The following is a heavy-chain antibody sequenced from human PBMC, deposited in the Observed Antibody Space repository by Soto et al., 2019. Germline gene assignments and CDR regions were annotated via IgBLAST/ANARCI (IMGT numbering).Heavy chain of an antibody. D-gene: IGHD3-16*01. CDR2: IDYSCIT. CDR3: ARLLREGYYYYYGMDV. CDR1: GVSSSISSYY. Sequence: ETLSLSSPVSGVSSSISSYYWGWIRQPPGKGLEWIGSIDYSCITYYNPSLKSRVTISVDTSKNQFSLKLSSVTAADTAVYYCARLLREGYYYYYGMDVWGQGTTVTVPS. V-gene: IGHV4-39*01. J-gene: IGHJ6*02.